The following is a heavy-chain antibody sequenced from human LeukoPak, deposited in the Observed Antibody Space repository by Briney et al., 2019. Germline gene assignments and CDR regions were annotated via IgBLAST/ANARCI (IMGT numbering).Heavy chain of an antibody. Sequence: GGSLRLSCVASGFIFSDFGMNWVRQVPGKGLEWVAFISSRGTSTFYAESVKGRFTISRDTGKKSLYLQMTSLRVEDTAAYYCVRWTDCSATTCYPLSAFDSWGQGTLVTVSS. CDR2: ISSRGTST. CDR1: GFIFSDFG. D-gene: IGHD2-2*01. J-gene: IGHJ4*02. V-gene: IGHV3-21*04. CDR3: VRWTDCSATTCYPLSAFDS.